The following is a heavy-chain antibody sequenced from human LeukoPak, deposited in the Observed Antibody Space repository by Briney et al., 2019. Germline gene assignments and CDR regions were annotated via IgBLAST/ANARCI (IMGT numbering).Heavy chain of an antibody. CDR2: ISGSGGST. D-gene: IGHD3-9*01. Sequence: GRSLRLSYAASGLTFSSYAMHWVRQAPGKGLEWVSAISGSGGSTYYADSVKGRFTISRDNSKNTLYLQMNSLRAEDTAVYYCAKEYPDRPQFHYDILTGYYDYWGQGTLVTVSS. V-gene: IGHV3-23*01. CDR1: GLTFSSYA. J-gene: IGHJ4*02. CDR3: AKEYPDRPQFHYDILTGYYDY.